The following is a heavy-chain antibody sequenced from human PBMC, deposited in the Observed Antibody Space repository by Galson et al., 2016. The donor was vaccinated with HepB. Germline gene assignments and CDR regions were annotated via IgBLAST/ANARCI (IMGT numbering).Heavy chain of an antibody. CDR2: ISISSSYT. Sequence: SLRLSCAASGFTFSDYYMSWIRQAPGKGLEWVSYISISSSYTNHADSVKGRFTISRDNAKNSVYLQMNSLRAEDTAVYYCARNRGYSGYDAFDIWGQGTMVTVSS. J-gene: IGHJ3*02. D-gene: IGHD5-12*01. V-gene: IGHV3-11*03. CDR1: GFTFSDYY. CDR3: ARNRGYSGYDAFDI.